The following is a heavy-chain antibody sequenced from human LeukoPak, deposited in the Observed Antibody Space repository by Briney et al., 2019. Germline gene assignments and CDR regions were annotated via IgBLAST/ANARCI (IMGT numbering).Heavy chain of an antibody. V-gene: IGHV3-9*01. CDR1: GFTFDNYA. J-gene: IGHJ4*02. Sequence: GGSLRLSCAASGFTFDNYAMHWVRQAPGKGLEWLSIIRWNSGYIDYGDSVKGRFTISRDNAKKSLDVQMNSLRAEDTAFYYCAKVRGTYRSGYFFDYWGQGTLVTVPS. CDR3: AKVRGTYRSGYFFDY. D-gene: IGHD6-19*01. CDR2: IRWNSGYI.